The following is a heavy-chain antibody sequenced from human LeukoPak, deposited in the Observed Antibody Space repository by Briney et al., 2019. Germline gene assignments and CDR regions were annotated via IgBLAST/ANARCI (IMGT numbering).Heavy chain of an antibody. V-gene: IGHV3-48*03. CDR3: ARDAHSGDG. CDR1: GFTFRNYE. Sequence: GGSLRLSCAASGFTFRNYEMNWVGQAPGKGMEGVSYISNSGANIFYADSVKGRFTVSRDNAKNSLFLQMNSLRPEDTAVYYCARDAHSGDGWGQGTLVTVSS. D-gene: IGHD6-25*01. CDR2: ISNSGANI. J-gene: IGHJ4*02.